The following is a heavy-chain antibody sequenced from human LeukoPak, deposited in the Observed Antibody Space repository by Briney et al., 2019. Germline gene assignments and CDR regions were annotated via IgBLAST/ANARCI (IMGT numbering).Heavy chain of an antibody. V-gene: IGHV4-4*07. Sequence: KASETLSLTCTVSGGPINSYYWSWIRQPAGKGLEWIGRMYSSGSTNYNPSLKSRVSMSVDTSKNQFSLKLTSVTAADTAVYYCARGGKATVVTMWGQGILVTVSS. CDR2: MYSSGST. CDR1: GGPINSYY. J-gene: IGHJ4*02. D-gene: IGHD4-23*01. CDR3: ARGGKATVVTM.